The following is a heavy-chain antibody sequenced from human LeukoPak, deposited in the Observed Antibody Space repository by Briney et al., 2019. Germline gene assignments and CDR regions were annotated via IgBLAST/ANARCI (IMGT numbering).Heavy chain of an antibody. CDR1: GGSISSSSYY. V-gene: IGHV4-39*07. Sequence: PSETLSLTCIVSGGSISSSSYYWGWIRQPPGKGLEWIGSIYHSGSTYYNPSLKSRVTISVDTSKNQFSLNLSSVTAADTAVYYCARDLEVGPHNWFDPWGQGTLVTVSS. J-gene: IGHJ5*02. CDR3: ARDLEVGPHNWFDP. CDR2: IYHSGST. D-gene: IGHD3-16*01.